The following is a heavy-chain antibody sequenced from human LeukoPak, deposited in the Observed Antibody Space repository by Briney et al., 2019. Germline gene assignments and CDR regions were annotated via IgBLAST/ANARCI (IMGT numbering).Heavy chain of an antibody. V-gene: IGHV3-9*01. CDR3: AKDIEGDVVVPAAIRGATTGFDY. Sequence: GRSLRLSCASSRFTLVEYAMHWVRQAPGKGLDGVSGIIWYSGSIGYADPVKGRFTISRDNAKNSLYLQMNSLRAEDTALYYCAKDIEGDVVVPAAIRGATTGFDYQGKGTLVTVSS. J-gene: IGHJ4*02. CDR2: IIWYSGSI. D-gene: IGHD2-2*02. CDR1: RFTLVEYA.